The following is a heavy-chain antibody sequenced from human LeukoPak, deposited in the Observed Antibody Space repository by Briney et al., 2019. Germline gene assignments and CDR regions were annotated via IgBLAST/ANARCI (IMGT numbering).Heavy chain of an antibody. D-gene: IGHD3-9*01. Sequence: ASVKVSCKVSGYTLTELSMHWVRQAPGKGLEWMGGFDPEDGETIYAQKFQGRVTMTEDTSTDTAYMELSSLRSEDTAVYYCATVGKGSILTGYYYAFDIWGQGTMVTVSS. CDR1: GYTLTELS. V-gene: IGHV1-24*01. CDR3: ATVGKGSILTGYYYAFDI. CDR2: FDPEDGET. J-gene: IGHJ3*02.